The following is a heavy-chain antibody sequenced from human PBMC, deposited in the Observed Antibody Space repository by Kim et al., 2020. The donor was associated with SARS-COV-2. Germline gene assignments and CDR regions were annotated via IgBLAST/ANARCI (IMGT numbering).Heavy chain of an antibody. V-gene: IGHV3-15*01. CDR3: TTDQASGYYDILTGYYKRYYYYGMDV. CDR1: GFTFSNAW. CDR2: IKSKTDGGTT. D-gene: IGHD3-9*01. J-gene: IGHJ6*02. Sequence: GGSLRLSCAASGFTFSNAWMSWVRQAPGKGLEWVGRIKSKTDGGTTDYAAPVKGRFTISRDDSKNTLYLQMNSLKTEDTAVYYCTTDQASGYYDILTGYYKRYYYYGMDVWGQGTTVTVSS.